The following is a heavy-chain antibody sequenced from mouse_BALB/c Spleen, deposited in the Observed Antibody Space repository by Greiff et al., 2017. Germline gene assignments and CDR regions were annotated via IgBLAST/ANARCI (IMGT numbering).Heavy chain of an antibody. CDR1: GFSLTSYG. CDR2: IWAGGST. Sequence: QVQLQQSGPGLVAPSQSLSITCTVSGFSLTSYGVHWVRQPPGKGLEWLGVIWAGGSTNYNSALMSRLSISKDNSKSQVFLKMNSLQTDDTAMYCCARDNYGLAYWGQGTLVTVSA. V-gene: IGHV2-9*02. CDR3: ARDNYGLAY. J-gene: IGHJ3*01. D-gene: IGHD1-2*01.